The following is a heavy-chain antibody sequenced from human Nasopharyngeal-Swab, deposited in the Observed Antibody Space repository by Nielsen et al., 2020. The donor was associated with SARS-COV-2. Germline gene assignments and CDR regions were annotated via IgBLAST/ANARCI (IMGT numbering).Heavy chain of an antibody. D-gene: IGHD4-23*01. CDR3: AKLAPYYFDY. J-gene: IGHJ4*02. V-gene: IGHV3-11*01. Sequence: PGKGVEWVSYISSSGSTLYYADSVNGRFTISRDNAKNSLYLQMNSLRAEDTAVYYCAKLAPYYFDYWGQGTLVTVSS. CDR2: ISSSGSTL.